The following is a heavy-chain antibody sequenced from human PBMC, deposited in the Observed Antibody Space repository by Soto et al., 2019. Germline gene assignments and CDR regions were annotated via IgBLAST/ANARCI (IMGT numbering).Heavy chain of an antibody. J-gene: IGHJ6*02. V-gene: IGHV3-30*18. D-gene: IGHD6-19*01. CDR1: GFIFSSFG. CDR2: ISYDGTTK. CDR3: AKDENIAVPGPYFHYYGMDV. Sequence: PGGSLRLSCAASGFIFSSFGIHWVRQAPGKGLEWVAVISYDGTTKYCADSVKGRFTISRYNSKNTFNLQMNSLRAEDTATYYCAKDENIAVPGPYFHYYGMDVWGQGTSVTVSS.